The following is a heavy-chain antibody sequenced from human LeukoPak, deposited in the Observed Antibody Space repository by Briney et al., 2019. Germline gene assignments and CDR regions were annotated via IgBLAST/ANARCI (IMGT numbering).Heavy chain of an antibody. CDR1: GFTFSSYG. D-gene: IGHD5-18*01. CDR2: IWYDGSNK. J-gene: IGHJ3*02. V-gene: IGHV3-33*01. CDR3: ARPQGPYSYGPNDAFDI. Sequence: GGSLRLSCAASGFTFSSYGMHWVRQAPGKGLEWVAVIWYDGSNKYYADSVKGRFTISRDNSKNTLYLKMNSLRAEDTAVYYCARPQGPYSYGPNDAFDIWGQGTMVTVSS.